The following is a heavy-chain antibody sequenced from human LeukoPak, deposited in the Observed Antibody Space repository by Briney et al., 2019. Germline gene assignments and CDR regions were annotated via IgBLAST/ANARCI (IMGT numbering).Heavy chain of an antibody. CDR3: AKDMSSSGYYPHFDY. D-gene: IGHD3-22*01. CDR1: GFTFDDYA. J-gene: IGHJ4*02. Sequence: GRSLRLSCAASGFTFDDYAMHWVRQAPGKGLEWVSGISWNSGSICYADSVKGRFTISRDNAKNSLYLQMNSLRAEDTALYYCAKDMSSSGYYPHFDYWGQGTLATVSS. V-gene: IGHV3-9*01. CDR2: ISWNSGSI.